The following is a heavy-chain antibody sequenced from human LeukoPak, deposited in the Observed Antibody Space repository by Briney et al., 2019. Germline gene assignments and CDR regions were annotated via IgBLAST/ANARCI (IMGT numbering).Heavy chain of an antibody. D-gene: IGHD6-19*01. CDR3: ARDREAGQGLDDY. CDR1: GFTFSSYS. V-gene: IGHV3-21*01. Sequence: GGSLRLSCAASGFTFSSYSMNWVRQAPGQGLEWVSSISGTSTYIYYADSVRGRFTIYRDNAKNSLYLQMNSLRAEDTAVYYCARDREAGQGLDDYWGQGTLVSVSS. CDR2: ISGTSTYI. J-gene: IGHJ4*02.